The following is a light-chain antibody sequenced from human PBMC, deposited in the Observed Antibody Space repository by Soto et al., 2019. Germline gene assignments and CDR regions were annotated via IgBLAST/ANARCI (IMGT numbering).Light chain of an antibody. J-gene: IGLJ1*01. CDR3: TSYLYSSGHFV. V-gene: IGLV1-44*01. CDR1: SSNIGSNT. CDR2: SNN. Sequence: QSVLTQPPSASGTPGQRVTISCSGSSSNIGSNTVDWYQQLPGTAPKLLIYSNNQRPSGVPDRFSGSKSGTSASLAISGLQSEDEADYYCTSYLYSSGHFVFGTGTKLTVL.